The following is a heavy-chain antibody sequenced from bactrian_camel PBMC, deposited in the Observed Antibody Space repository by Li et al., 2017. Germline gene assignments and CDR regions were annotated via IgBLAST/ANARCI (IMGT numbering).Heavy chain of an antibody. D-gene: IGHD3*01. Sequence: VQLVESGGGSVQAGGSLRLSCAASGDTINSYCMGWFRQTPGKEREWVASIDSSGTASYAHSVMGRFTISADSAKDTLDLQMNSLKPEDTGVYFCAADQGADCETRIWGQGTQVTVS. CDR2: IDSSGTA. CDR1: GDTINSYC. J-gene: IGHJ4*01. CDR3: AADQGADCETRI. V-gene: IGHV3S68*01.